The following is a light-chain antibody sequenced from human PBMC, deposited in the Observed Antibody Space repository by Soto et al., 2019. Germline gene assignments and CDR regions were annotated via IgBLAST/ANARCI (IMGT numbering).Light chain of an antibody. CDR1: QDINNW. J-gene: IGKJ4*01. Sequence: IQMTQSPSSVSASVGDRVTITCRASQDINNWLAWYQQKPGKAPKLLIYAASTLQSGVSSRFSGSGSGTDFTLTISSLQPEDFATFSLQQANSFQLTFGGGTRVEIK. CDR3: QQANSFQLT. CDR2: AAS. V-gene: IGKV1-12*01.